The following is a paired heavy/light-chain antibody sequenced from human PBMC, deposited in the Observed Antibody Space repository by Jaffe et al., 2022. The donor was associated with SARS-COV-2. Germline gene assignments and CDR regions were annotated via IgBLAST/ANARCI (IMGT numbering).Heavy chain of an antibody. CDR2: IKQDGSEK. D-gene: IGHD2-15*01. CDR1: GFTFSSYW. V-gene: IGHV3-7*01. Sequence: EVQLVESGGGLVQPGGSLRLSCAASGFTFSSYWMSWVRQAPGKGLEWVANIKQDGSEKYYVDSVKGRFTISRDNAKNSLYLQMNSLRAEDTAVYYCARDMAFSVGYCSGGSCYSYAFDIWGQGTMVTVSS. CDR3: ARDMAFSVGYCSGGSCYSYAFDI. J-gene: IGHJ3*02.
Light chain of an antibody. J-gene: IGLJ3*02. Sequence: SYELTQPPSVSVSPGQTASITCSGDKLGDKYACWYQQKPGQSPVLVIYQDSKRPSGIPERFSGSNSGNTATLTISGTQAMDEADYYCQAWDSSTAGVFGGGTKLTVL. CDR1: KLGDKY. V-gene: IGLV3-1*01. CDR3: QAWDSSTAGV. CDR2: QDS.